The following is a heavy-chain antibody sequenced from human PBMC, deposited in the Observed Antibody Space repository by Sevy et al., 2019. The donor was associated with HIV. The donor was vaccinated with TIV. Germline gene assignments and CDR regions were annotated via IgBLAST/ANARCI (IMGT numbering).Heavy chain of an antibody. J-gene: IGHJ4*02. CDR2: IKQDGSVK. V-gene: IGHV3-7*01. CDR3: VRAIAVDGSF. Sequence: GGSLRLSCVASGFTLDTYWMSWVRQAPGKGLEWVANIKQDGSVKYYVDSVKGRFTISRDNAGNLLSLQMNSLRVEDTALYYCVRAIAVDGSFWGQGTLVTVSS. D-gene: IGHD6-13*01. CDR1: GFTLDTYW.